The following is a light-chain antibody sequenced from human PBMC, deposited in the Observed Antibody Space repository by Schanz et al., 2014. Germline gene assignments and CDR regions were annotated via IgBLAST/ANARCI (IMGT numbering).Light chain of an antibody. Sequence: HSSLPPPLSVSGSPGQSVTISCTGTSSDVGGYNYVSWYQQHPGKAPKLMIYDVSKRPSGVPDRFSGSKSGNTASLTISGLQAEDEADYYCCSYAGSPWVFGGGTKLTVL. CDR3: CSYAGSPWV. CDR2: DVS. V-gene: IGLV2-11*01. J-gene: IGLJ3*02. CDR1: SSDVGGYNY.